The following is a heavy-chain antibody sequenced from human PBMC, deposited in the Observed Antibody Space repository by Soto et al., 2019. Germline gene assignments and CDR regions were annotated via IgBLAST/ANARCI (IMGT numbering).Heavy chain of an antibody. D-gene: IGHD1-26*01. Sequence: GESLKISCKGSGYSFTSYWIGWVHQMPGKGLEWMGGIYPGDSDSRYSPSFQGQVTISADNSISTAYLQWSSLKASDTAMYYCARLDSGSYPYYYYDGMDFWGQGTTVTGSS. CDR1: GYSFTSYW. CDR3: ARLDSGSYPYYYYDGMDF. CDR2: IYPGDSDS. V-gene: IGHV5-51*07. J-gene: IGHJ6*02.